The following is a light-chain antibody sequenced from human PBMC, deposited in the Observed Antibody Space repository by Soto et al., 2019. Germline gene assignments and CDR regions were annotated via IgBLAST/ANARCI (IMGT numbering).Light chain of an antibody. V-gene: IGLV1-40*01. CDR3: QSRDSSLSSSWV. Sequence: SVLTQPPSVSGAPGQTVPISCTGSSSNIGADFDVHWYQHLPGTSPKLLISRNDNRPSGVPDRFSGSKSGTSASLAITGLQVEYEGDYYCQSRDSSLSSSWVFGGGTQLTVL. CDR2: RND. CDR1: SSNIGADFD. J-gene: IGLJ3*02.